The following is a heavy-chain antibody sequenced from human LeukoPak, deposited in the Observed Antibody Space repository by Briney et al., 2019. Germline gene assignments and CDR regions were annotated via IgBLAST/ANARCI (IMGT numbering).Heavy chain of an antibody. V-gene: IGHV4-4*07. CDR3: ARGTGDSSGYSSYFDS. CDR1: GGSMSTSY. J-gene: IGHJ4*02. D-gene: IGHD3-22*01. Sequence: SETLSLTCTVSGGSMSTSYWSWIRQPAGKGPEWVGRIYTSGITNYNPSLKSRVTMSVDTSKKQFSLNLSSVAAADTAVYFCARGTGDSSGYSSYFDSWGRGTLVTVSS. CDR2: IYTSGIT.